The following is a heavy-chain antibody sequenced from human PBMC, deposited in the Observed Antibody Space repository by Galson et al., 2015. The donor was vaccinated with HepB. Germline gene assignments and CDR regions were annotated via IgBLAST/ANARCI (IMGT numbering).Heavy chain of an antibody. D-gene: IGHD3-16*01. J-gene: IGHJ3*02. CDR2: INSDGSST. CDR3: AREGGYYDYIWGNSADAFDI. CDR1: GFTFSSYW. Sequence: SLRLSCAASGFTFSSYWMHWVRQAPGKGLVWVSRINSDGSSTSYADSVKGRFTISRDNAKNTLYLQMNSLRAEDTAVYYCAREGGYYDYIWGNSADAFDIWRQGTMVTVSS. V-gene: IGHV3-74*01.